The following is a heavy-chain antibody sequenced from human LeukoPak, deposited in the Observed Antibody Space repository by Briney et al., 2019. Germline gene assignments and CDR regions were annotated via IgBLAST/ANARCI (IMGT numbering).Heavy chain of an antibody. D-gene: IGHD5-18*01. CDR1: GFTFSSYG. V-gene: IGHV3-30*02. CDR3: AKGGPWIHDYYYYMDV. J-gene: IGHJ6*03. Sequence: PGGSLRLSCAVSGFTFSSYGMHWVRQAPGKGLEWVAFIRFDESEKFYSDSVKGRFTISRDNSKNTLYLQMNRLRAEDTAVYYCAKGGPWIHDYYYYMDVWGKGTTVTVSS. CDR2: IRFDESEK.